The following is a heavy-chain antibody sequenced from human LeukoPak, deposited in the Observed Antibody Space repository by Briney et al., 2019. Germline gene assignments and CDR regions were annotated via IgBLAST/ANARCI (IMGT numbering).Heavy chain of an antibody. CDR2: IIPILGIA. CDR1: GGTFSSYT. D-gene: IGHD6-19*01. V-gene: IGHV1-69*02. Sequence: GASVKVSCKASGGTFSSYTISWVRQAPGQGLEWMGRIIPILGIANYAQKFQGSVTITADKSTSTAYMELSSLRSEDTAVYYCARSIAVAGTIGFDPWGQGTLVTVSS. J-gene: IGHJ5*02. CDR3: ARSIAVAGTIGFDP.